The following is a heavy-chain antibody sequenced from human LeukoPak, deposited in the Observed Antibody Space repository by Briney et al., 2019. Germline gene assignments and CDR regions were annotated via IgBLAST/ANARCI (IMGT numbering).Heavy chain of an antibody. D-gene: IGHD6-19*01. J-gene: IGHJ4*02. CDR3: AREGGAQWLGPYNLDY. V-gene: IGHV3-11*01. CDR2: ISSSGSTI. CDR1: GFTFSDYY. Sequence: GGSLRLSCAASGFTFSDYYMSWIRQAPGKGLEWASYISSSGSTIYYADSVKGRFTISRDNAKNSPYLQMNSLRAEDTAVYYCAREGGAQWLGPYNLDYWGQGTLVTVSS.